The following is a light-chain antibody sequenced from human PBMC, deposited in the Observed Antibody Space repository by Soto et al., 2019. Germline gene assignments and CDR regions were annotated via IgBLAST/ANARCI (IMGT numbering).Light chain of an antibody. J-gene: IGLJ3*02. V-gene: IGLV2-14*01. CDR1: SSDIGHYDY. CDR3: SSFSSGASWV. Sequence: QSALTQPASVSGSPGQSITISCTGTSSDIGHYDYVSWYQQHPGKAPKLMISEVRNRPSGVSSRFSGSKSGNTASLTISGLQADDEADYYCSSFSSGASWVFGGGTKLTVL. CDR2: EVR.